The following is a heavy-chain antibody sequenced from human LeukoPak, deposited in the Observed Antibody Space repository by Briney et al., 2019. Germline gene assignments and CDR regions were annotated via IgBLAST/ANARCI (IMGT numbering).Heavy chain of an antibody. V-gene: IGHV3-7*01. CDR1: GFTFSNFW. CDR3: ARDLNGANFDY. CDR2: IKRDGSEQ. D-gene: IGHD4/OR15-4a*01. Sequence: GGSLRLSCAASGFTFSNFWMSWVRQAPGKGLEWVASIKRDGSEQYYMDSVKGRFTISRDNAKNSLYLQMNSLRAEDTAVSYCARDLNGANFDYWGQGTLVIVSS. J-gene: IGHJ4*02.